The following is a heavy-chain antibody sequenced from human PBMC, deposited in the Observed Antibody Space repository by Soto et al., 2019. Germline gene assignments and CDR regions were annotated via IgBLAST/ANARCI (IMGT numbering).Heavy chain of an antibody. D-gene: IGHD3-10*01. J-gene: IGHJ5*01. V-gene: IGHV4-34*01. CDR1: GGSFSGYY. CDR3: ARESSLLLPDSGKKIDP. Sequence: KPSETLSLTCAVYGGSFSGYYWSWIRQPQGQGLEWIGEINHSGSTNYNSSLKSRLSISIDTSRNQFSLKLTSVTAADTAVYYCARESSLLLPDSGKKIDPWGQGILVTVS. CDR2: INHSGST.